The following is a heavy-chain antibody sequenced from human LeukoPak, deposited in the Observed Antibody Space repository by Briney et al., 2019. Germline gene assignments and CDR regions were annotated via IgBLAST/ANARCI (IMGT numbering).Heavy chain of an antibody. CDR2: IIPIFGTA. CDR3: AREGYCSSTRCPKGGDDAFDI. D-gene: IGHD2-2*01. V-gene: IGHV1-69*01. CDR1: GGTFSSYA. J-gene: IGHJ3*02. Sequence: EASVKVSCKASGGTFSSYAISWVRQAPGQGLEWMGGIIPIFGTANYAQKFQGRVTITADESTSTAYMELSRLRSEDTAVYYCAREGYCSSTRCPKGGDDAFDIWGQGTMVTVSS.